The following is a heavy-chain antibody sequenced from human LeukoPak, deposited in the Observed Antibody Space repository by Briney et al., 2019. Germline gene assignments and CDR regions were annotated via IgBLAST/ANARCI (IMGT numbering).Heavy chain of an antibody. V-gene: IGHV3-7*01. CDR3: ARGPDFGDRLDYFGY. CDR2: IKQDASQ. J-gene: IGHJ4*02. Sequence: GGSLRLSCAASGFTFSRHWMGWVRQAPGKGLEWVANIKQDASQYYVDSVRGRFIISRDNAKNSLSLQMNSLRLEDTAVYYCARGPDFGDRLDYFGYCGQGTLVTVSS. CDR1: GFTFSRHW. D-gene: IGHD4-17*01.